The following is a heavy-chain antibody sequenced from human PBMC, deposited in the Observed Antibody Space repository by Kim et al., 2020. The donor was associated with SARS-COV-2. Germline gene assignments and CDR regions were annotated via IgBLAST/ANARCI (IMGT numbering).Heavy chain of an antibody. D-gene: IGHD1-26*01. Sequence: GSPYYNPSLKSRVTISVDTSKNQFSLKLSSVTAADTAVYYCARDIGYMDVWGKGTTVTVSS. V-gene: IGHV4-31*02. J-gene: IGHJ6*03. CDR3: ARDIGYMDV. CDR2: GSP.